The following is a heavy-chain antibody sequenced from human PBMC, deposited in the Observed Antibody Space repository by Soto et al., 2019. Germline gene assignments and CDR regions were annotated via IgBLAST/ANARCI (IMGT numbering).Heavy chain of an antibody. CDR3: TRDQPITP. CDR2: IRSKAYGGTA. V-gene: IGHV3-49*04. J-gene: IGHJ3*01. CDR1: GFTFGDYA. D-gene: IGHD3-10*01. Sequence: PGGSLRLSCTASGFTFGDYAMSWVRQAPGKRLEWVGFIRSKAYGGTAEYAASVKGRFTISRDDSKSIAYLQMNSLKTEDTAVYYCTRDQPITPWGQGTMVTVSS.